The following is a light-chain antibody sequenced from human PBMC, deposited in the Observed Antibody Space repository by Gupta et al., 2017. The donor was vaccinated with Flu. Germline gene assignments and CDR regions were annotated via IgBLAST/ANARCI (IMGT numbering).Light chain of an antibody. V-gene: IGLV3-1*01. Sequence: CSGDKLGDKYTCWYQQKPGQAPLLVIYQDTKRPSGIPERFSGSNPGNTATLIINGTQTVDEADYFCQAWDTITGVFGTGTKVTVL. J-gene: IGLJ1*01. CDR1: KLGDKY. CDR2: QDT. CDR3: QAWDTITGV.